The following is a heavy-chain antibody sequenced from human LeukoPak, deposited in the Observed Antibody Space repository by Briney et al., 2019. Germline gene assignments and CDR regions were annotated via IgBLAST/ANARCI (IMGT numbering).Heavy chain of an antibody. Sequence: SVKVSCKTSGYTFSDYPMHWVRQAPGQGLEWMGGIIPIFGTANYAQKFQGRVTITADESTSTAYMELSSLRSEDTAVYYCARDRDFWSGYLNPWGQGTLVTVSS. CDR3: ARDRDFWSGYLNP. J-gene: IGHJ5*02. CDR1: GYTFSDYP. V-gene: IGHV1-69*13. D-gene: IGHD3-3*01. CDR2: IIPIFGTA.